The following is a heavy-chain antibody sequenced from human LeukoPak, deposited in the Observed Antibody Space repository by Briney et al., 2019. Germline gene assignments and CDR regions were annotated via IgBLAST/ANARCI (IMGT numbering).Heavy chain of an antibody. Sequence: TGGSLRLSCAASGFNFDAYAMHWVRQAPGKGLEWVSSISLNSGIIDYADSVKGRFTISRDNAKNSLYLQMNSLRAEDTALYYCTKDIGKFYTSGWNYFSMDVWGQGTTVTVSS. D-gene: IGHD6-19*01. CDR3: TKDIGKFYTSGWNYFSMDV. J-gene: IGHJ6*02. CDR1: GFNFDAYA. CDR2: ISLNSGII. V-gene: IGHV3-9*01.